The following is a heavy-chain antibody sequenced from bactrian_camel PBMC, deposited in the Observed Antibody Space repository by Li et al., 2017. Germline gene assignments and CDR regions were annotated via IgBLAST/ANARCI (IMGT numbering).Heavy chain of an antibody. D-gene: IGHD3*01. V-gene: IGHV3S53*01. CDR1: SRYTSVLD. Sequence: VQVVESGVDSVQPGGSLRLTCEASSRYTSVLDCMAWFRQAPGMEREGVATVDKRGELTYADFVKGRFTISRDNAKDTLYLQMNSLKIEDTAVYYCALGSSRQATMTARGKGTQVTVS. J-gene: IGHJ4*01. CDR2: VDKRGEL.